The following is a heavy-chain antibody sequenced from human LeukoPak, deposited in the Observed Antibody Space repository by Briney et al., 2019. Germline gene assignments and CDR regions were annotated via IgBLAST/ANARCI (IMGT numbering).Heavy chain of an antibody. CDR3: ARMSIAARDFDY. Sequence: SETLSLTCAVYGGSFSGYYWSWIRQPPGKGLEWIGEINHSGSTNYNPSLKSRVTILVDTSKNQFSLKLSSVTAADTAVYYCARMSIAARDFDYWGQGTLVTVSS. J-gene: IGHJ4*02. D-gene: IGHD6-6*01. CDR1: GGSFSGYY. CDR2: INHSGST. V-gene: IGHV4-34*01.